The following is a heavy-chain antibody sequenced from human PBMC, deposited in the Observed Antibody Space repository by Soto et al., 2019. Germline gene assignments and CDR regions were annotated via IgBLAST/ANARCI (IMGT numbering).Heavy chain of an antibody. CDR2: IYYSGST. CDR1: GGSISSYY. CDR3: ATTRARALNWFDP. V-gene: IGHV4-59*08. J-gene: IGHJ5*02. Sequence: SETLSLTCTVSGGSISSYYWSWIRQPPGKGLEWIGYIYYSGSTNYNPSLKSRVTISVDTSKNQFSLKLSSVTAADTAVYYCATTRARALNWFDPWGQGTLVTVSS.